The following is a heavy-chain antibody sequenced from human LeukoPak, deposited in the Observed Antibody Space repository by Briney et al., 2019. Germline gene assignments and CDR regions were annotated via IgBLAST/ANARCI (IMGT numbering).Heavy chain of an antibody. D-gene: IGHD2-15*01. V-gene: IGHV3-30*04. CDR3: ARDFNGFSGGSRQLSHGSY. CDR2: ISYDGSNK. CDR1: GFTFSSYA. J-gene: IGHJ4*02. Sequence: GGSLRLSCAASGFTFSSYAMHWVRQAPGKGLEWVAFISYDGSNKYYADSVKGRFTISRDNSKNTLYLQMNSLRAEDTAVYYCARDFNGFSGGSRQLSHGSYWGQGTLVTVSS.